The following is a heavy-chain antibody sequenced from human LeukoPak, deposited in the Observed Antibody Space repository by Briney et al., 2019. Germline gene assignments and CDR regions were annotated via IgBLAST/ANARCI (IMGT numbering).Heavy chain of an antibody. V-gene: IGHV4-39*07. CDR2: IYHSGST. Sequence: SETLSLTCTVSGGSISSSSYYWGWIRQPPGKGLEWIGSIYHSGSTYYNPSLKSRVTISVDTSKNQFSLKLSSVTAADTAVYYCARETAVAGDIGFIDYWGQGTLVTVSS. J-gene: IGHJ4*02. CDR3: ARETAVAGDIGFIDY. D-gene: IGHD6-19*01. CDR1: GGSISSSSYY.